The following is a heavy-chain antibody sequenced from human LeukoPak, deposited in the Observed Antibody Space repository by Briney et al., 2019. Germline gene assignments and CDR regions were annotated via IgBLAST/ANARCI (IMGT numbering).Heavy chain of an antibody. Sequence: PGGSLRLSCAASGFTFRSYDTHWVRQPTGKGLEWVSGINIAGDTYYPGSVKGRFTISRQNAKNSLYLQMNSLRAGDTAVYYCARDGCRGGSCTNWYYGLDVWGQGTTVTVSS. J-gene: IGHJ6*02. V-gene: IGHV3-13*04. CDR3: ARDGCRGGSCTNWYYGLDV. CDR2: INIAGDT. D-gene: IGHD2-15*01. CDR1: GFTFRSYD.